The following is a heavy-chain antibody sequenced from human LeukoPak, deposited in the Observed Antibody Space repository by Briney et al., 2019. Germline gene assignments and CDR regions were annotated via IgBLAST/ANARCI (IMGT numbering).Heavy chain of an antibody. D-gene: IGHD3-22*01. CDR2: ISAYNGNT. CDR3: ARTYYYDSSGIMNYYYYMDV. J-gene: IGHJ6*03. Sequence: GASVKVSCKASGYTFTAYYMHWVRQAPGQGLEWMGWISAYNGNTNYAQKLQGRVTMTTDTSTSTAYMELRSLRSDDTAVYYCARTYYYDSSGIMNYYYYMDVWGKGTTVTISS. V-gene: IGHV1-18*04. CDR1: GYTFTAYY.